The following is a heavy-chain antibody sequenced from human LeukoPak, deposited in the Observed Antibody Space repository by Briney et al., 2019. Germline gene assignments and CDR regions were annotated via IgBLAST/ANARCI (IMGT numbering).Heavy chain of an antibody. D-gene: IGHD2-15*01. J-gene: IGHJ4*02. Sequence: PSETLSLTCAVSGGSISSGGYSWSWIRQPPGKGLEWIGYIYHRGSTYYNPSLKSRVTISVDRSKNQFSLKLSSVTAADTAVYYWARGRYCSGGSCYSADPLDYWGQGTLVTVSS. V-gene: IGHV4-30-2*01. CDR3: ARGRYCSGGSCYSADPLDY. CDR1: GGSISSGGYS. CDR2: IYHRGST.